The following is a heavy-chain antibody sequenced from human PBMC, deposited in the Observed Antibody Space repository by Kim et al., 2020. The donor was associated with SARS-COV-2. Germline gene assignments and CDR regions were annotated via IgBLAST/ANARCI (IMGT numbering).Heavy chain of an antibody. Sequence: WIRQPAGKGLKWSGRIFSSGSPSYHPSLKSRVTMSVDSSKNQCTLRLNSVTAADTAVYYGAAMPGIGTEGGQGAPVTVSS. CDR3: AAMPGIGTE. V-gene: IGHV4-4*07. CDR2: IFSSGSP. D-gene: IGHD6-13*01. J-gene: IGHJ4*02.